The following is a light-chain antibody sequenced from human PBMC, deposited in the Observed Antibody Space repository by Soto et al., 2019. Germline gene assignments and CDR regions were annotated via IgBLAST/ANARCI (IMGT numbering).Light chain of an antibody. CDR2: SAS. CDR3: QQIYSTPWT. J-gene: IGKJ2*02. V-gene: IGKV1-39*01. Sequence: DIQMTQSPSSLSVSVGDRVTITCRASQRISSYLNWYQQKEGKAPKLLISSASSLQSGVPSRFSGTGAGTCFTLTISSLQPEDFATYYCQQIYSTPWTFGQGTKLEIK. CDR1: QRISSY.